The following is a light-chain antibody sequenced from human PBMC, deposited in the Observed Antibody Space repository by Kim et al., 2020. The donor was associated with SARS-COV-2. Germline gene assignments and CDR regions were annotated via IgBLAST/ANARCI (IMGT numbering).Light chain of an antibody. J-gene: IGLJ3*02. V-gene: IGLV3-1*01. CDR3: QAWDSRTAV. CDR2: QDT. Sequence: VSPGQTASITCSGDKLGDKYACWYQQKPGQSPVLVIYQDTKRPSGIPERFSGSNSGNTATLTISGTQAMDEADYYCQAWDSRTAVFGGGTQLTVL. CDR1: KLGDKY.